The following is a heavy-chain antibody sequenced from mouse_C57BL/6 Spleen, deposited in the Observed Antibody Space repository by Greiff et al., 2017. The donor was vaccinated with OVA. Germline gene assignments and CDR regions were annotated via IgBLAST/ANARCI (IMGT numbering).Heavy chain of an antibody. Sequence: QVQLQQPGAELVKPGASVKMSCKASGYTFTSYWITWVKQRPGQGLEWIGDIYPGSGSTNYNEKFKSKATLTVDTSSSTAYMQLSSLTSEDSAVYYCARDYDGSSYGWYFDVWGTGTTVTVSS. D-gene: IGHD1-1*01. CDR2: IYPGSGST. CDR1: GYTFTSYW. V-gene: IGHV1-55*01. CDR3: ARDYDGSSYGWYFDV. J-gene: IGHJ1*03.